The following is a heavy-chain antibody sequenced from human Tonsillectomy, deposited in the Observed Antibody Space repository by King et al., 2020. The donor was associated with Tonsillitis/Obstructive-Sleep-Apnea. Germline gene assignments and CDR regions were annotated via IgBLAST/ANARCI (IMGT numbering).Heavy chain of an antibody. CDR1: GGSISSSSYY. Sequence: LQLQESGPGLVKPSETLSLTCTVSGGSISSSSYYWDWIRQPPGKGLEWVGSIYYSGSTYYNPSLKSRVTIFVDTSKSQFFLNLRSVTAADTAVYYCARRTGGSGNWFDPWGQGTLVTVSS. D-gene: IGHD3-10*01. V-gene: IGHV4-39*01. J-gene: IGHJ5*02. CDR3: ARRTGGSGNWFDP. CDR2: IYYSGST.